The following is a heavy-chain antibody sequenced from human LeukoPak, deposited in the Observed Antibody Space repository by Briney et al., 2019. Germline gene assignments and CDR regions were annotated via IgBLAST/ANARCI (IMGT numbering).Heavy chain of an antibody. V-gene: IGHV3-7*01. CDR3: SRERGQSIVVVLPARNYNWFDP. Sequence: GSLRLSCAASDFSFITYAMSWVRQAPGKGLEWVANIKEDGSEKKYVESVKGRFTISRDNAKDSLYMKMNSLRAEDTSVYYCSRERGQSIVVVLPARNYNWFDPWGQGTLVTVSS. J-gene: IGHJ5*02. CDR1: DFSFITYA. D-gene: IGHD2-2*01. CDR2: IKEDGSEK.